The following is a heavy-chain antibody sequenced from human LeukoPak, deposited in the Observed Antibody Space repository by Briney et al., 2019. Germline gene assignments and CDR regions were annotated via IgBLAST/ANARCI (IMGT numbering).Heavy chain of an antibody. D-gene: IGHD3-16*02. CDR2: IYYSGST. J-gene: IGHJ6*02. CDR3: ARGRTSYYDYVWGSYRPHYGMDV. CDR1: GDSISRYY. Sequence: SETLSLTCNVSGDSISRYYWSWIRQPPGKGLEWIGYIYYSGSTNYNPSLKSRVTISVDTSKNQFSLKLSSVTAADTAVYYCARGRTSYYDYVWGSYRPHYGMDVWGQGTTVTVSS. V-gene: IGHV4-59*01.